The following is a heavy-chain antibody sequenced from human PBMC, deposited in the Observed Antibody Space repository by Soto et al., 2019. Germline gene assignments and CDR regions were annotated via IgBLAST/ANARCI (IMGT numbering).Heavy chain of an antibody. V-gene: IGHV3-7*01. CDR1: GFTFTNYL. CDR3: ARDVGGGGWFDP. Sequence: GGFLRLSCAVSGFTFTNYLMGWVRQAPGKGLEWVSNIKQDGSESYYVDSVKGRFTISRDNTKNSLYLQMNSLRAEDTAVYYCARDVGGGGWFDPWGQGTLVTVSS. CDR2: IKQDGSES. J-gene: IGHJ5*02. D-gene: IGHD2-15*01.